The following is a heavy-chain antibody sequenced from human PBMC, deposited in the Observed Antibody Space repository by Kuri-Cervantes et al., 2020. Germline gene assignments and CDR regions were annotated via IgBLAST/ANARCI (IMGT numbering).Heavy chain of an antibody. Sequence: ASVKVTCKVSGYTLTELSMHWVRQAPGKGLEWMGGFDPEDGETIYAQKFQGRVTMTRDTSISTAYMDLSRLRSDDTAVYYCARGIWFGELDGDYWGQGTLVTVSS. V-gene: IGHV1-24*01. D-gene: IGHD3-10*01. CDR2: FDPEDGET. CDR3: ARGIWFGELDGDY. CDR1: GYTLTELS. J-gene: IGHJ4*02.